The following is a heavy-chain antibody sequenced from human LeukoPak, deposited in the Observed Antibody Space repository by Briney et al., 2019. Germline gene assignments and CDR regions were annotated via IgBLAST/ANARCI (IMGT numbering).Heavy chain of an antibody. J-gene: IGHJ4*02. CDR1: GFTFDDYG. Sequence: GGSLRLSCAASGFTFDDYGMSWVRQAPGKGLEWVSGINWNGGSTGYADSVKGRFTISRDNAKNSLYLQMNSLRAEDTAVYYCARAMAYDYVWGSYRYHLDYWGQGTLVTVSS. CDR2: INWNGGST. V-gene: IGHV3-20*04. D-gene: IGHD3-16*02. CDR3: ARAMAYDYVWGSYRYHLDY.